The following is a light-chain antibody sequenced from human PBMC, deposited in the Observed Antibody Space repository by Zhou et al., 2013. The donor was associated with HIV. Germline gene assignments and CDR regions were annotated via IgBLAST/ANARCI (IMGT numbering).Light chain of an antibody. CDR1: QSLVHSDGNTY. Sequence: DIVMTQTPLSSPVTLGQPASISCRSSQSLVHSDGNTYLSWLQQRPGQPPRLLIYKVSKRDSGVPDRFSGSGSGTDFALKISWVEAEDIGVYYCMQGIHWPPTFGQGTKVEIK. CDR2: KVS. CDR3: MQGIHWPPT. J-gene: IGKJ1*01. V-gene: IGKV2-30*02.